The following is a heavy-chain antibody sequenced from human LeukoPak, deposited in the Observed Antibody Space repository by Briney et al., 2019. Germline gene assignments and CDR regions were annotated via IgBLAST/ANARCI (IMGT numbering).Heavy chain of an antibody. D-gene: IGHD6-13*01. CDR1: GGSINGFY. CDR2: IYYSGNT. J-gene: IGHJ5*02. CDR3: AGLHFAAAEEFDP. Sequence: SETLSLTCTVSGGSINGFYWSWIRQPTGKGLEWIGYIYYSGNTNYNPSLRSRVTISLDTSKNQFSLNLNSVTAADTAMYYCAGLHFAAAEEFDPWGQGTLVTVSS. V-gene: IGHV4-59*08.